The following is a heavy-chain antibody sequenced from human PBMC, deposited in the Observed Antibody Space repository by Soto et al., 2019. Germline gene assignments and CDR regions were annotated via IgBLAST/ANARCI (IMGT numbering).Heavy chain of an antibody. CDR2: IHYSGST. CDR3: ARHEGNGNVWPLDY. CDR1: GDSIGTTHSY. V-gene: IGHV4-39*01. J-gene: IGHJ4*02. Sequence: PSETLSLTCTVSGDSIGTTHSYWAWIRQSPGKGLEWIGNIHYSGSTYYMPSPRSRVTLSVDTSKNQFSLRLTSVTAEDTAVYYCARHEGNGNVWPLDYWGQGILVTAPQ. D-gene: IGHD2-8*01.